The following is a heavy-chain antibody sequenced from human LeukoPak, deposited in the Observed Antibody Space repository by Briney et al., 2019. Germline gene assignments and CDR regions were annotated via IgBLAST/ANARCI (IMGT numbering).Heavy chain of an antibody. CDR2: ISGSGGST. J-gene: IGHJ4*02. CDR1: GFTFSSYA. D-gene: IGHD6-19*01. Sequence: PGESLRLSCAASGFTFSSYAMSWVRQAPGKGLEWVSAISGSGGSTYYADSVKGRFTISRDNSKNTLYLQMNSLRAEDTAVYYCAKDSSSGWYGFDYWGQGTLVTVSS. CDR3: AKDSSSGWYGFDY. V-gene: IGHV3-23*01.